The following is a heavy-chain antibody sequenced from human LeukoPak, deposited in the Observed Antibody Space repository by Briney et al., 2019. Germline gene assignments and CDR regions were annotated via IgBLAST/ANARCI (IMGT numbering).Heavy chain of an antibody. CDR2: ISSSSSTI. J-gene: IGHJ4*02. D-gene: IGHD6-13*01. Sequence: PGGSLRLSCAASGFTFSSYSMNWVRQAPGKGLEWVSYISSSSSTIYYADSVKGRFTISRDNAKNSLYLQMNSLRAEDTAVYYCARGAAAGTGYWGQGTLVTVFS. V-gene: IGHV3-48*01. CDR1: GFTFSSYS. CDR3: ARGAAAGTGY.